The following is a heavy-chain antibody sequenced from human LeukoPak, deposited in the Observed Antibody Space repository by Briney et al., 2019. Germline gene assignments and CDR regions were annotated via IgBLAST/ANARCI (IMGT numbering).Heavy chain of an antibody. CDR2: IKQDGSEK. CDR1: GFSISNYW. Sequence: GGSLRLSCAVSGFSISNYWMTWVRQAPGKGLEWLANIKQDGSEKYYADSVKGRFTISRDNAKNSLYLQMNSLRDEDTAVYYCATGAATDYWGEGTLVTVSS. J-gene: IGHJ4*02. V-gene: IGHV3-7*02. D-gene: IGHD3-10*01. CDR3: ATGAATDY.